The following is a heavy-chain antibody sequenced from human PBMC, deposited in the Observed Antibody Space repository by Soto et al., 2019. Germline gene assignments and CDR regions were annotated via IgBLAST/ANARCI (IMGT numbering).Heavy chain of an antibody. CDR3: VIDLDGSGSYYTDY. D-gene: IGHD3-10*01. Sequence: GASVKVSCKASGYTFSIYGINWARQAPGQGLEWMGWTRPNNGNTKYAQNLQGRVTMTTDTSTSTAYMELRSLRPDDTAVYYCVIDLDGSGSYYTDYWGQGTLVTVSS. J-gene: IGHJ4*02. V-gene: IGHV1-18*01. CDR2: TRPNNGNT. CDR1: GYTFSIYG.